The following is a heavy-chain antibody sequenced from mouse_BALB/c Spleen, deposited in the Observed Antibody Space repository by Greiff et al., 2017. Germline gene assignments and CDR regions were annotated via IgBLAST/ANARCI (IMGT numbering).Heavy chain of an antibody. V-gene: IGHV5-12-2*01. Sequence: EVKLMESGGGLVQPGGSLKLSCAASGFTFSSYTMSWVRQTPEKRLEWVAYISNGGGSTYYPDTVKGRFTISRDNAKNTLYLQMSSLKSEDTAMYYCSRGSFAYWGQGTLVTVSA. J-gene: IGHJ3*01. CDR1: GFTFSSYT. CDR3: SRGSFAY. CDR2: ISNGGGST.